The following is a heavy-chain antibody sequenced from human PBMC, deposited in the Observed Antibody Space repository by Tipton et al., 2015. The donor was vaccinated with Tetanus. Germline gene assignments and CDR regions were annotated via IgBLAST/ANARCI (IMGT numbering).Heavy chain of an antibody. CDR1: GFTFSSYA. J-gene: IGHJ3*02. Sequence: GSLRLSCAASGFTFSSYAMSWVRQAPGKGLEWVSAISGSGGSTYYADSVKGRFTISRDNSKNTLYLQMNSLRAEDTAVYYCAKRDYYDSSGYLMGAFDIWGQGTMVTVSS. D-gene: IGHD3-22*01. CDR2: ISGSGGST. V-gene: IGHV3-23*01. CDR3: AKRDYYDSSGYLMGAFDI.